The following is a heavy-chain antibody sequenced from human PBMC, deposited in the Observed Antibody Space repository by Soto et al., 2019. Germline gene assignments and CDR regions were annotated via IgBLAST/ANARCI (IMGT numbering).Heavy chain of an antibody. CDR2: ISYDGSNK. Sequence: GGSLRLSCAPSGFTFSSYAMHWVRRAPGKGLEWVAVISYDGSNKYYADSVKGRFTISRDNSKNTLYLQMNSLRAEDTAVYYCARVRIRVVVITAFDYWGQGTLVTVAS. CDR1: GFTFSSYA. V-gene: IGHV3-30-3*01. J-gene: IGHJ4*02. D-gene: IGHD3-22*01. CDR3: ARVRIRVVVITAFDY.